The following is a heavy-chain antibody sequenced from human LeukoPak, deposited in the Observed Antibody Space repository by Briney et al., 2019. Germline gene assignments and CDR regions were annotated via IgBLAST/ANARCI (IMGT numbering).Heavy chain of an antibody. CDR3: AELGITMIGGV. CDR1: GFTFSRYW. V-gene: IGHV3-7*01. J-gene: IGHJ6*04. Sequence: GGSLRLSCAASGFTFSRYWMSWVRQAPGKGLEWVSSIDYDGGSGHYADSVKGRFTISRDNAKNSLYLQMNSLRAEDTAVYYCAELGITMIGGVWGKGTTVTISS. D-gene: IGHD3-10*02. CDR2: IDYDGGSG.